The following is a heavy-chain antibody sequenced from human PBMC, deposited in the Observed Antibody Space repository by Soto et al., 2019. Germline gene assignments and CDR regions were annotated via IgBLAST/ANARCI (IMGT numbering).Heavy chain of an antibody. CDR1: GFTFSSYA. CDR3: ARDFSMVIVAPGY. Sequence: GGSLRLSCAASGFTFSSYAMHWVRQAPGKGLEWVGFIWYDGSNTFYAESVKGRFTISRDNSKNTVYLQINALRAEDTAVYYCARDFSMVIVAPGYWGQGNLVTVSS. CDR2: IWYDGSNT. D-gene: IGHD5-12*01. V-gene: IGHV3-33*01. J-gene: IGHJ4*02.